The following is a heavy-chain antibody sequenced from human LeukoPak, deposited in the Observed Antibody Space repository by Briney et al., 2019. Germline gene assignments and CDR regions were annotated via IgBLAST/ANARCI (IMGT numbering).Heavy chain of an antibody. CDR1: GDSVSSNSAA. V-gene: IGHV6-1*01. J-gene: IGHJ6*03. CDR3: ARDSGYCSSTSCYAMYYYYYYMDV. D-gene: IGHD2-2*03. CDR2: TYYRSKWYN. Sequence: SQTLSLTCAISGDSVSSNSAAWNWIRQSPSRGLEWLGRTYYRSKWYNDYAVSVKSRITINPDTSKNQFSLQLNSVTPEDTAVYYCARDSGYCSSTSCYAMYYYYYYMDVWGKGTTVTISS.